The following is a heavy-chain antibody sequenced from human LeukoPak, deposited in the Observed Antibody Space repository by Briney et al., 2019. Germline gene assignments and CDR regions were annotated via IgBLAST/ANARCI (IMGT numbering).Heavy chain of an antibody. V-gene: IGHV1-8*01. CDR2: MNPNSGNT. J-gene: IGHJ6*02. Sequence: ASVKVSRKASGYTFTSYDINWVRQATGQGLEWMGWMNPNSGNTGYAQKFQGRVTMTRNTSISTAYMELSSLRSEDTAMYYCARGHQVSSWYSNYYYYYGMDVWGQGTTVTVSS. CDR1: GYTFTSYD. D-gene: IGHD6-13*01. CDR3: ARGHQVSSWYSNYYYYYGMDV.